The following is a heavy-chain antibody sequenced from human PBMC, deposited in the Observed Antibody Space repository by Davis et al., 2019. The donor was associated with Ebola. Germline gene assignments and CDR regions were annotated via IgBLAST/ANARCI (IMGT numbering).Heavy chain of an antibody. Sequence: ASVTVSCKASGYTFTSYYMHWVRQAPGQGLEWMGIINPSGGSTSYAQKFQGRVTMTRDTSTSTVYMELSSLRSEDTAVYYCARDTRHKDSGYDRGGMDVWGKGTTVTVSS. CDR3: ARDTRHKDSGYDRGGMDV. J-gene: IGHJ6*04. CDR1: GYTFTSYY. CDR2: INPSGGST. V-gene: IGHV1-46*01. D-gene: IGHD5-12*01.